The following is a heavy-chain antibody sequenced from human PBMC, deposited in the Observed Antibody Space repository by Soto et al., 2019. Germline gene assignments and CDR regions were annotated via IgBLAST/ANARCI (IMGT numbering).Heavy chain of an antibody. Sequence: QLVESGGGEVQPGRSLRLSCAASEFTYTDFALHWVRQAPGKGLEWVAIISYDGSDKYYADSVKGRFAISRDNPKNTLYLEMNSLRPEDTAVYFCARRAWDSYYAIDVWGQGTTVTVFS. CDR3: ARRAWDSYYAIDV. J-gene: IGHJ6*02. CDR1: EFTYTDFA. D-gene: IGHD3-22*01. V-gene: IGHV3-30*09. CDR2: ISYDGSDK.